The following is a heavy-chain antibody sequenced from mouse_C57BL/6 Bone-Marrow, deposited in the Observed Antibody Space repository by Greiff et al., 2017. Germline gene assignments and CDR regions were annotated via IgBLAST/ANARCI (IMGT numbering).Heavy chain of an antibody. CDR1: GFSLTSYG. CDR3: ARNALRGYGYFDY. V-gene: IGHV2-2*01. D-gene: IGHD2-2*01. J-gene: IGHJ2*01. Sequence: VKLMESGPGLVQPSQSLSITCTVSGFSLTSYGVHWVRQSPGKGLEWLGVIWSGGSTDYNAAFISRLSISKDNSKSQVFFKMNSLQADDTAIYYCARNALRGYGYFDYWGQGTTLTVSS. CDR2: IWSGGST.